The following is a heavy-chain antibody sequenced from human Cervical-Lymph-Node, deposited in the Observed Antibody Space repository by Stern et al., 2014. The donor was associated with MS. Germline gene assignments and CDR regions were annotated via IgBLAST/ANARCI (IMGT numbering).Heavy chain of an antibody. CDR3: ARGVYSGYDRNDY. CDR2: INPNGGGT. Sequence: VQLVQSGAEVKKPGASVKVACKASGYTFTDYHIYWVRQAPGQGLECMGRINPNGGGTSYAQKFQGRVTMTRDTSISTVYMELTSLRSDDTAVYYYARGVYSGYDRNDYWGQGTLVTVSS. V-gene: IGHV1-2*06. D-gene: IGHD5-12*01. J-gene: IGHJ4*02. CDR1: GYTFTDYH.